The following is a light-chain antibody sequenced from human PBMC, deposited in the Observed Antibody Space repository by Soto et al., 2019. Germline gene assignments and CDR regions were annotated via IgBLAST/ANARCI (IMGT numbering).Light chain of an antibody. Sequence: EIVLTQSPGTLSLSPGERGTLSCRASQRFGSSNLAWYQQKPGQAPRLLIYSTSNRATGIPARFSGSGSGTDFTLTISSLEPEDFAVYYCQQRSNWPITFGQGTRLEIK. CDR3: QQRSNWPIT. CDR1: QRFGSSN. J-gene: IGKJ5*01. V-gene: IGKV3D-20*02. CDR2: STS.